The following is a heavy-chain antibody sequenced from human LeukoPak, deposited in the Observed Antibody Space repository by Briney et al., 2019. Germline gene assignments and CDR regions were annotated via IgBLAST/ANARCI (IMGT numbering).Heavy chain of an antibody. D-gene: IGHD2-2*01. J-gene: IGHJ5*02. V-gene: IGHV1-8*03. Sequence: ASVKVSCKASGYTFTSYDINWVRQATGQGLEWMGWMNPNSGNTGYAQKFQGRVTITRNTSISTAYMELSSLRSEDTAVYYCARGHRLYCSSTSCYWFDPWGQGTLVTVSS. CDR3: ARGHRLYCSSTSCYWFDP. CDR2: MNPNSGNT. CDR1: GYTFTSYD.